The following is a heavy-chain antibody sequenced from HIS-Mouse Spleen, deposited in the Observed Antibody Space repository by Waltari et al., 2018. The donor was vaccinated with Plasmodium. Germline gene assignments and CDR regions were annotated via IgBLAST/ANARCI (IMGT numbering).Heavy chain of an antibody. V-gene: IGHV1-18*01. Sequence: QVQLVQSGAEVKKPGASVTVSCKASGYTFIRYGISWVRQPPGQGVEWMGWISAYNGNTKYAQKLQGRVSMTTDTSTSTAYMELRSLRSDDTAVYYCARGSAGDAFDIWGQGTMVTVSS. J-gene: IGHJ3*02. CDR2: ISAYNGNT. CDR3: ARGSAGDAFDI. D-gene: IGHD6-19*01. CDR1: GYTFIRYG.